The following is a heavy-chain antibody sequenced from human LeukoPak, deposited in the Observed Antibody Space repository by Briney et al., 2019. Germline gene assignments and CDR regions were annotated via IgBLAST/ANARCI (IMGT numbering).Heavy chain of an antibody. CDR2: LSSSSSTI. D-gene: IGHD6-6*01. CDR1: GFTFSSYS. CDR3: AREYSSSSGRAFDI. Sequence: PGGSLRLSCAASGFTFSSYSMNWVRQAPGKGLEWVSYLSSSSSTIYYADSVKGRFTISRDNAKNSLYLQMSSLRAEDTAVYYCAREYSSSSGRAFDIWGQGTMVTVSS. V-gene: IGHV3-48*01. J-gene: IGHJ3*02.